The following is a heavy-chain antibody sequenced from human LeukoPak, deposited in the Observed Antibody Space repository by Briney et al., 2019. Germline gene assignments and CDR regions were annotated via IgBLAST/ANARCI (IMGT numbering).Heavy chain of an antibody. CDR1: GFTFRSYG. J-gene: IGHJ4*02. CDR3: ARDGVLLSPATSGPFDY. D-gene: IGHD2/OR15-2a*01. CDR2: IWYDGSNK. Sequence: PGGSLRLSCAASGFTFRSYGMHWVRQAPGKGLEWVAVIWYDGSNKYYSDSVKGRFTISRDNSKNTLYLQMNSLRAEDTAVYHCARDGVLLSPATSGPFDYWGQGTLVTVSS. V-gene: IGHV3-33*01.